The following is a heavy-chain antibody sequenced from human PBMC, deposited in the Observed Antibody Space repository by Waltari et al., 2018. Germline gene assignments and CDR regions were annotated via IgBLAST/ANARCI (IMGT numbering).Heavy chain of an antibody. V-gene: IGHV3-74*01. CDR1: GFIFNTFW. CDR2: INNEGTYT. D-gene: IGHD3-16*01. CDR3: GGGGLDGAAY. J-gene: IGHJ4*02. Sequence: EVQLMQSGGYLVHLGGSLRLVCGVSGFIFNTFWMNWVRQAPGKGLVWVSRINNEGTYTTYADSVKGRFTISRDNAKNTLYLQMNSLRVEDTAVYYCGGGGLDGAAYWGQGTLVNVSS.